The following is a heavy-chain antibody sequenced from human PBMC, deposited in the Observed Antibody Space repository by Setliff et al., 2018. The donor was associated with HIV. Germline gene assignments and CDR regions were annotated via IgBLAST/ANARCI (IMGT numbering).Heavy chain of an antibody. Sequence: PSETLSLTCSVSGGSMSTYYWSWIRQPAGKGLEWIGRIYSSGSTIYNPSLRSRVTMSVDTSKSQLSLKLTSVTAADTAVYYCARTPSRGGFDYWGQGTLVTVS. CDR2: IYSSGST. J-gene: IGHJ4*02. V-gene: IGHV4-4*07. CDR1: GGSMSTYY. D-gene: IGHD3-16*01. CDR3: ARTPSRGGFDY.